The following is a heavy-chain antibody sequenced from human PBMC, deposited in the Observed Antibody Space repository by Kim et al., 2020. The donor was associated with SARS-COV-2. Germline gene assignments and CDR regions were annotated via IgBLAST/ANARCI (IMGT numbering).Heavy chain of an antibody. V-gene: IGHV3-23*01. CDR3: VRIPVAASRY. J-gene: IGHJ2*01. D-gene: IGHD6-19*01. CDR2: ISGSGEST. Sequence: GGSLRLSCVASGFNFSNYSMSWVRQAPGKGLEWVASISGSGESTSYADSVKGRFTISRYNAKNTLYLDLSNLRLDDTAMYYCVRIPVAASRY. CDR1: GFNFSNYS.